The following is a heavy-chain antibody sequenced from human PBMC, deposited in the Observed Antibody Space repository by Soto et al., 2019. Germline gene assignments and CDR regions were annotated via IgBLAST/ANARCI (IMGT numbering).Heavy chain of an antibody. V-gene: IGHV1-2*02. Sequence: AASVKVSCKASGYTFTGYYMHWVRQAPGQGLEWMGWINPNSGGTNYAQNFQGRVTMTRDTSISTAYMELSRLRSDDTAIYYCTRDQGSSSWDYYYGMDVWGLGTTVTVSS. D-gene: IGHD6-13*01. CDR1: GYTFTGYY. J-gene: IGHJ6*02. CDR2: INPNSGGT. CDR3: TRDQGSSSWDYYYGMDV.